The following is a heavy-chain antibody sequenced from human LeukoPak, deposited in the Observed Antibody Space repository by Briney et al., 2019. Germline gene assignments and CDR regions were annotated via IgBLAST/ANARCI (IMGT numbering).Heavy chain of an antibody. J-gene: IGHJ1*01. CDR2: IYRIGNT. D-gene: IGHD5-24*01. CDR3: AGREQRDFRD. Sequence: PSEPLSLICSVSGDSIRSDYWSWIRQPPGKGLEWIGYIYRIGNTDYNPSLKSRVTISLDTSKNQLSLNLTSVTPADTAVYYCAGREQRDFRDWGQGTLVTVSS. V-gene: IGHV4-4*08. CDR1: GDSIRSDY.